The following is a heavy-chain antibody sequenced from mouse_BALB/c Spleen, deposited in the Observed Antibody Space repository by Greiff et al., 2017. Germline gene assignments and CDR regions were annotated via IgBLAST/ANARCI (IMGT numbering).Heavy chain of an antibody. D-gene: IGHD2-4*01. J-gene: IGHJ4*01. Sequence: EVHLVESGGGLVQPGGSLKLSCAASGFTFSSYGMSWVRQTPDKRLELVATINSNGGSTYYPDSVKGRFTISRDNAKNTLYLQMSSLKSEDTAMYYCAREEMITTFAMDYWGQGTSVTVSS. CDR3: AREEMITTFAMDY. CDR2: INSNGGST. V-gene: IGHV5-6-3*01. CDR1: GFTFSSYG.